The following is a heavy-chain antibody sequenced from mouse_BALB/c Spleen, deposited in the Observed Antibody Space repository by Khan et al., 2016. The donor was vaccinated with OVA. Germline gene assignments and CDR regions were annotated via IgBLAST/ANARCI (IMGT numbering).Heavy chain of an antibody. J-gene: IGHJ3*01. CDR2: INPNNGGT. V-gene: IGHV1S81*02. Sequence: VQLQQSGAELVTPGASVRLSCKASGYTFTSYYLYWVKQRPGQGLEWIGDINPNNGGTNFNEKFKNKATLTVDKSSSTAYIQLNSLTSVDSAFYYCSRSGYGSFAYWGQGTLVTVSA. CDR3: SRSGYGSFAY. CDR1: GYTFTSYY. D-gene: IGHD2-2*01.